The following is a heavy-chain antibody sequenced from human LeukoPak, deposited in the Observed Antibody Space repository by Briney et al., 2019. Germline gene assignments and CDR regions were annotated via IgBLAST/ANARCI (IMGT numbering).Heavy chain of an antibody. D-gene: IGHD3-3*01. CDR1: GFIFGGYA. CDR3: ARGFNDFWSGSQLEY. Sequence: GGSLRLSCAASGFIFGGYAMHWVRQAPGKGLQWLAAISYDGGKTYYADSVEGRFTISRDNSKSTLYLEINSLRSEDTAIYYCARGFNDFWSGSQLEYWGQGTLVTVSS. CDR2: ISYDGGKT. J-gene: IGHJ4*02. V-gene: IGHV3-30-3*01.